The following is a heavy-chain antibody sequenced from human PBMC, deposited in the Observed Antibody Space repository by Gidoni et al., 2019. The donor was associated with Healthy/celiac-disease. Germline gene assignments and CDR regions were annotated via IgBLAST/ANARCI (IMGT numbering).Heavy chain of an antibody. D-gene: IGHD6-19*01. CDR2: IYYSGST. V-gene: IGHV4-39*01. Sequence: QLPLQESGPGLVTPSETLSLTCPVSAGSISSSSYYWGWIRQPPGKGLEWIGSIYYSGSTYYNPSLKSRVTISVDTSKNQFSLKLSSVTAADTAVYYCARQDSSGSHYYYYGMDVWGQGTTVTVSS. CDR3: ARQDSSGSHYYYYGMDV. CDR1: AGSISSSSYY. J-gene: IGHJ6*02.